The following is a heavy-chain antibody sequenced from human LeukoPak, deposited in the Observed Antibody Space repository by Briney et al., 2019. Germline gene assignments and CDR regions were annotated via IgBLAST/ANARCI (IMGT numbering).Heavy chain of an antibody. D-gene: IGHD6-19*01. Sequence: SETLSLTCTVSGGSISSSSYYWGWIRQPPGKGLEWIGSIYYSGSTYYNPSLKSRVTISVDTSKNQFSLKLSPVTAADTAVYYCARDRQWLVLGDDAFDIWGQGTMVTVSS. CDR2: IYYSGST. CDR1: GGSISSSSYY. V-gene: IGHV4-39*07. J-gene: IGHJ3*02. CDR3: ARDRQWLVLGDDAFDI.